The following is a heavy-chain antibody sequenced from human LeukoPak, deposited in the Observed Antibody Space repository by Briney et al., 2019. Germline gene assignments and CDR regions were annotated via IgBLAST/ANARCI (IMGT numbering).Heavy chain of an antibody. D-gene: IGHD1-26*01. J-gene: IGHJ4*02. CDR2: IYSGGST. Sequence: GGSLRLSCAASGFTVSSNYMSWVRQAPGKGLEWVSVIYSGGSTYYADSVKGRFTISRDNSKNTLYLQMNSLRAEDTAVYYCARGRFSAPQRSSQPLRGPFDYWGQGTLVTVSS. V-gene: IGHV3-66*01. CDR3: ARGRFSAPQRSSQPLRGPFDY. CDR1: GFTVSSNY.